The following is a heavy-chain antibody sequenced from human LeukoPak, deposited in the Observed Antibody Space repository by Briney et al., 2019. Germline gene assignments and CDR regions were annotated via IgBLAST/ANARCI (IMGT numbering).Heavy chain of an antibody. J-gene: IGHJ4*02. D-gene: IGHD6-19*01. CDR1: GFTFSLYA. Sequence: GGSLRLSCAPSGFTFSLYAMTWVRQAPGKGLEWVSDISGDGSITYYADSVRGRFTIPRDNSNNRLYLQMNSLRAEDTAIYYCAREISNGWGYFDYWGQGSLVIVSP. CDR2: ISGDGSIT. V-gene: IGHV3-23*01. CDR3: AREISNGWGYFDY.